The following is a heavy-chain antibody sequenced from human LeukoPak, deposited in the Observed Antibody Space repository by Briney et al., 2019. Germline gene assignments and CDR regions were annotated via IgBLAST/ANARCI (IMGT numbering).Heavy chain of an antibody. D-gene: IGHD5-18*01. CDR3: AKQSGYSYASGYYLDF. CDR1: GFTFTRYA. Sequence: PGGSLRLSCAASGFTFTRYAMTWVRHAPGKGLESVSSHSGSGGSTVYADSVKGRSTIPRDNSKPTLFLQMNSLRAEDTAVYYCAKQSGYSYASGYYLDFWGQGPLVTVSS. CDR2: HSGSGGST. V-gene: IGHV3-23*01. J-gene: IGHJ4*02.